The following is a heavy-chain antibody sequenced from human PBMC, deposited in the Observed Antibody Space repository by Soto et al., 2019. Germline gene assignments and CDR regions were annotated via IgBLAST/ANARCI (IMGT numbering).Heavy chain of an antibody. CDR1: GFKFEDYA. CDR3: AKAGCSDANCHFWALES. D-gene: IGHD6-19*01. V-gene: IGHV3-9*01. Sequence: EMQLVESGGGLVPPGRSLRLSCAGFGFKFEDYAMHWVRQVPGKGLEWVSYINWNSGKVKYADSVKGRFTISRDNAKNYLYLHMTSLKSADTALYYCAKAGCSDANCHFWALESWGQGTLVSVSS. J-gene: IGHJ4*02. CDR2: INWNSGKV.